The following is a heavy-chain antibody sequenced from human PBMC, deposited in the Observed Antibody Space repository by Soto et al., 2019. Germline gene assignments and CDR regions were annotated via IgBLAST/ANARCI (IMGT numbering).Heavy chain of an antibody. CDR3: ARDLFSGDTAMVTPDH. Sequence: QVQLVESGGGVVQPGRSLRLSCAASGFTFSSYAMHWVRQAPGKGLEWVAVISYDGSNKYYADSVKGRFTISRDNSKNTLYLQMNSLRAEDTAVYYCARDLFSGDTAMVTPDHWGQGTLVTVSS. J-gene: IGHJ4*02. V-gene: IGHV3-30-3*01. D-gene: IGHD5-18*01. CDR2: ISYDGSNK. CDR1: GFTFSSYA.